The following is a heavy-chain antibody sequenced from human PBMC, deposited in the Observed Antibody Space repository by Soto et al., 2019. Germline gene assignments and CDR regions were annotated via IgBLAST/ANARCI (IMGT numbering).Heavy chain of an antibody. CDR1: GGSISSGGYY. CDR2: IYYSGST. CDR3: ARDIEGTTGGRYGMDV. D-gene: IGHD4-17*01. V-gene: IGHV4-31*03. Sequence: QVQLQESGPGLVKPSQTLSLTCTVSGGSISSGGYYWSGIRQPPGKGLEWIGYIYYSGSTYYNPSLKSRVTISVDTSKNQFSLKLSSVTAADTAVYYCARDIEGTTGGRYGMDVWGQGTKVTVSS. J-gene: IGHJ6*02.